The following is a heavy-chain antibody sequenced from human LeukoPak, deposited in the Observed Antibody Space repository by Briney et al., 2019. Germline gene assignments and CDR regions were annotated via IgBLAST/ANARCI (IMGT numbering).Heavy chain of an antibody. CDR3: ASECIAATAMDV. J-gene: IGHJ6*04. Sequence: GGSPRLSCAASGFTFSTYSMNWVRQAPGKGLEWVSSISSSSSYIYYADSVKGRFTISRDNAENSLYLQMNSLRAEDTAVYYCASECIAATAMDVWGKGTTVTVSS. V-gene: IGHV3-21*01. D-gene: IGHD6-13*01. CDR2: ISSSSSYI. CDR1: GFTFSTYS.